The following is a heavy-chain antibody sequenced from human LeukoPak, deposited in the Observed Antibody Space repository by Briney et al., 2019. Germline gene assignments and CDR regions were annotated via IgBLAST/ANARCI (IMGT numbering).Heavy chain of an antibody. J-gene: IGHJ4*02. V-gene: IGHV3-7*01. CDR3: ASDRVTTEY. CDR1: GFTFSNYW. D-gene: IGHD4-11*01. CDR2: MNRDGSEK. Sequence: GGSLRLSRAASGFTFSNYWMSWVRQAPGKGLEWVANMNRDGSEKYYVDSLKGRFTISRDNAKNTLYLQMNSLRAEDTAVYYCASDRVTTEYWGQGTLVTVSS.